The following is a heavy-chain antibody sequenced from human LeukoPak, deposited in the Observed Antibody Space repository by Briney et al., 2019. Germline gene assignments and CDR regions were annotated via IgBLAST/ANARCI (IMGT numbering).Heavy chain of an antibody. CDR1: GFILSSYS. CDR2: ISSSSSYI. V-gene: IGHV3-21*01. D-gene: IGHD6-19*01. CDR3: GREDERGQWLVPYDY. Sequence: RSGGSLRLSCAASGFILSSYSMNCVRQAPGKGLEWVSSISSSSSYIYYADSVKGRFTISRDNAKNSLYLQMNSLRAEDTAVYYCGREDERGQWLVPYDYWGQGTLVTVSS. J-gene: IGHJ4*02.